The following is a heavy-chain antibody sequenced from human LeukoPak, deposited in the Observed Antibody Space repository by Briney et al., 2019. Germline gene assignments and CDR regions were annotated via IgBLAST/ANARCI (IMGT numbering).Heavy chain of an antibody. CDR2: IYSGGST. Sequence: GGSLRLSCVASGLTFITYAMSWVRQAPGKGLEWVSVIYSGGSTYYADSVKGRFTISRDNSKNTLYLQMNSLREEDTAVYYCANRNWGLPFDYWGQGTLVTVSS. CDR3: ANRNWGLPFDY. V-gene: IGHV3-66*02. D-gene: IGHD7-27*01. J-gene: IGHJ4*02. CDR1: GLTFITYA.